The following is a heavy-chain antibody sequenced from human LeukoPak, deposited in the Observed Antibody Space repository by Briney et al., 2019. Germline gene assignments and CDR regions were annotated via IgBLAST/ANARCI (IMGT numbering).Heavy chain of an antibody. CDR1: GYTFTSYD. CDR2: MNPNSGKT. Sequence: ASVKVSCKASGYTFTSYDINWVRQATGQGLEWMGWMNPNSGKTGYAQKFQGRVTITMNTSISTAYMELSSLRSEDTAVYYCARGRLHYYYDCSDYYSMDIWGKGTTVTVSS. J-gene: IGHJ6*03. CDR3: ARGRLHYYYDCSDYYSMDI. D-gene: IGHD3-22*01. V-gene: IGHV1-8*03.